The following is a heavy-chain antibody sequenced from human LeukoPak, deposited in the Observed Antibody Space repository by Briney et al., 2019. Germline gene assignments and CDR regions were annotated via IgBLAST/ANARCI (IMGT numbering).Heavy chain of an antibody. J-gene: IGHJ6*02. CDR3: ASKYCSSTSCPPYCYYYGMDV. V-gene: IGHV1-2*06. CDR2: INPNSGGT. Sequence: ASVKVSCKASGYTFTGYYMHWVRQAPGQGLEWMGRINPNSGGTNYAQKFQGRVTMTRDTSISTAYMELSSLRSEDTAVYYCASKYCSSTSCPPYCYYYGMDVWGQGTTVTVSS. D-gene: IGHD2-2*01. CDR1: GYTFTGYY.